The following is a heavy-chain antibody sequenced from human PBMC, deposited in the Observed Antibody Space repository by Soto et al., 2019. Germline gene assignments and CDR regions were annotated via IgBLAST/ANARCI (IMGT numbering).Heavy chain of an antibody. CDR2: ISSSSSYI. CDR3: ARDFQAKSTNWFDP. Sequence: PGGSLRLSCAASGFPFSSYSMNWVRQATGKWLEWVSSISSSSSYIYYADSVKGRFTISRDNAKNSLYLQMNSLRAEDTAVYYCARDFQAKSTNWFDPWGQGTLVTVSS. CDR1: GFPFSSYS. V-gene: IGHV3-21*01. J-gene: IGHJ5*02.